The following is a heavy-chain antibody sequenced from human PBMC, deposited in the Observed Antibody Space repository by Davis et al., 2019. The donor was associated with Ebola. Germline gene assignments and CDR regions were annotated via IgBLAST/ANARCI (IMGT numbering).Heavy chain of an antibody. V-gene: IGHV4-30-4*01. CDR1: GGSISSGDYY. J-gene: IGHJ2*01. Sequence: SETLSLTCTVSGGSISSGDYYWSWIRQPPGKGLEWIGYIYYSGSTYYNPSLKSRVTISVDTSKNQFSLKLSSVTAADTAVYYCARGHSNFDWYFDLWGRGTLVTVSS. CDR2: IYYSGST. CDR3: ARGHSNFDWYFDL. D-gene: IGHD3-3*02.